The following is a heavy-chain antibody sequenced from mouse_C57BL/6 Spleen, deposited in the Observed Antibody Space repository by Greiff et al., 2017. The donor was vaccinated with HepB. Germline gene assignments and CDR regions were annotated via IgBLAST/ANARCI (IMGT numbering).Heavy chain of an antibody. V-gene: IGHV1-62-2*01. CDR2: FYPGSGSI. D-gene: IGHD2-2*01. J-gene: IGHJ3*01. Sequence: QVHVKQSGAELVKPGASVKLSCKASGYTFTEYTIHWVKQRSGQGLEWIGWFYPGSGSIKYNEKFKDKATLTADKSSSTVYMELSRLTSEDSAVYFCARHEGGGYGYDVWFAYWGQGTLVTVSA. CDR3: ARHEGGGYGYDVWFAY. CDR1: GYTFTEYT.